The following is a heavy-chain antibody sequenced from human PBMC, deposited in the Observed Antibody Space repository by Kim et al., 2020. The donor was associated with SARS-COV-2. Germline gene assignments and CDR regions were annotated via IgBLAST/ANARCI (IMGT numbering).Heavy chain of an antibody. CDR1: GYTFTSYY. CDR3: ARSGSISPPSDY. J-gene: IGHJ4*02. Sequence: ASVKVSCKASGYTFTSYYMHWVRQAPGQGLEWMGIINPSGGSTSYAEKFQGRVTMTRDTSTSTVDMELSSLRSDDTAIYYCARSGSISPPSDYWGQGTLVTVSS. V-gene: IGHV1-46*01. D-gene: IGHD3-3*02. CDR2: INPSGGST.